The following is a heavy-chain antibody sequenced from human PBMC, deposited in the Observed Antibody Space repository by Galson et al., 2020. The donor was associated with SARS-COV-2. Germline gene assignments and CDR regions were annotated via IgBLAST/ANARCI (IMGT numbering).Heavy chain of an antibody. CDR2: ISYEGSIK. J-gene: IGHJ6*02. CDR3: AKRKELFWLGELNQGLDV. Sequence: LSLTCAVSGDSISSNYWWNWVRQPPGKGLEWVALISYEGSIKYYADSVKGRFTISRDSSKNTLYLQMNSLSAGDTAVYYCAKRKELFWLGELNQGLDVWGQGTTVTVS. V-gene: IGHV3-30*18. D-gene: IGHD3-10*01. CDR1: GDSISSNY.